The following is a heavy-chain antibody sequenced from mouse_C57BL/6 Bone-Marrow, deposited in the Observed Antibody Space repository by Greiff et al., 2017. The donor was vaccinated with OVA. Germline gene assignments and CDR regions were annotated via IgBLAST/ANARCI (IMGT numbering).Heavy chain of an antibody. D-gene: IGHD2-4*01. J-gene: IGHJ4*01. Sequence: EVQLQQSGPELVKPGASVKISCKASGYTFTDYYMNWVKQSHGKSLEWIGDINPNNGGTSYNQKFKGKATLTVDKSSSTAYMELRSLTSEDSAVYYCARGEYDEAMDYWGQGTSVTVSS. V-gene: IGHV1-26*01. CDR2: INPNNGGT. CDR1: GYTFTDYY. CDR3: ARGEYDEAMDY.